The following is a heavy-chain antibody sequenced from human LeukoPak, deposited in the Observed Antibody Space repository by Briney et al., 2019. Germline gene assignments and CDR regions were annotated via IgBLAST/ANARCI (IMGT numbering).Heavy chain of an antibody. V-gene: IGHV4-34*01. D-gene: IGHD6-13*01. CDR2: INHSGST. J-gene: IGHJ5*02. Sequence: SETLSLTCAVYGGSFSGYYWSWIRQPPGKGLEWIGEINHSGSTNYNPSLKSRVTISVDTSENQFSLKLSSVTAADTAVYYCARGRQIADPAAGTGWFDPWGQGTLVTVSS. CDR3: ARGRQIADPAAGTGWFDP. CDR1: GGSFSGYY.